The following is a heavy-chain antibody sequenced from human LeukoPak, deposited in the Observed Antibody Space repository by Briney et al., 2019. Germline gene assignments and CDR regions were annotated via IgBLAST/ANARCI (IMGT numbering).Heavy chain of an antibody. Sequence: GVSLRLSCAASGFTFSSYALHWVRQAPGRGLEWVAIMSSVGSKIDYTDSVKGGFTISRDNTKNTLYLLMISLRAEDTAVYYCARPPIGGGYSYSPFEYWGQGTLVTVS. V-gene: IGHV3-30-3*01. CDR1: GFTFSSYA. J-gene: IGHJ4*02. D-gene: IGHD5-18*01. CDR3: ARPPIGGGYSYSPFEY. CDR2: MSSVGSKI.